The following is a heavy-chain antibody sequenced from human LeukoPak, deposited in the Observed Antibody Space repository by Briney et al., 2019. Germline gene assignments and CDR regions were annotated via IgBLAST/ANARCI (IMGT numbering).Heavy chain of an antibody. CDR2: IYTSGST. CDR1: GGSISSGSYY. D-gene: IGHD3-16*02. V-gene: IGHV4-61*02. J-gene: IGHJ4*02. CDR3: ARDRVIGTFDY. Sequence: SETLSLTCTVSGGSISSGSYYWSWIRQPAGKGLEWIGRIYTSGSTNYNPSLKSRVTISVDTSKNQFSLKLSSVTAADTAVYYCARDRVIGTFDYWGQGTLVTVSS.